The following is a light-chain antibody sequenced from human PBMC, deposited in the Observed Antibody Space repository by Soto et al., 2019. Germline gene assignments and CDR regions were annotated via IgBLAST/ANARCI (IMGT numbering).Light chain of an antibody. CDR2: DAS. Sequence: EIVLTQSPGTLSLSPGERATLSCRASQSVANNYVAWYQQKPGQAPRLLIHDASSRATGISDRFSGDGSGTDFTLTISRLEPEDFAVYFCQQTAHSPLTFGQGTRVDIK. CDR3: QQTAHSPLT. CDR1: QSVANNY. J-gene: IGKJ1*01. V-gene: IGKV3-20*01.